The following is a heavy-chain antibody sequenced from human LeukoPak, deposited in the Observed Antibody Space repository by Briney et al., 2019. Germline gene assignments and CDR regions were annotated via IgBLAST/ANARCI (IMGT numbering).Heavy chain of an antibody. D-gene: IGHD3-22*01. Sequence: ASVKVSCKASGYTFTGYYMHWVRQAPGQGPEWMGWINPNSGGTNYAQKFQGRVTMTRDTSISTAYMELSRLRSDDTAVYYCARDFAVMDSSGYSGYWGQGTLVTVSS. CDR2: INPNSGGT. J-gene: IGHJ4*02. CDR3: ARDFAVMDSSGYSGY. V-gene: IGHV1-2*02. CDR1: GYTFTGYY.